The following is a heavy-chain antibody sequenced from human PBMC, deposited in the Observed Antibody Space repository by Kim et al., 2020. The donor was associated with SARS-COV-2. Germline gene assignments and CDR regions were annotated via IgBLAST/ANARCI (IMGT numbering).Heavy chain of an antibody. CDR1: GYTFTGYY. V-gene: IGHV1-2*04. J-gene: IGHJ4*02. D-gene: IGHD6-13*01. Sequence: ASVKVSCKASGYTFTGYYMHWVRQAPGQGLEWMGWINPNSGGTNYAQKFQGWVTMTRDTSISTAYMELSRLRSDDTAVYYCARAQTPSRIAAAALDYWGQGTLVTVSS. CDR3: ARAQTPSRIAAAALDY. CDR2: INPNSGGT.